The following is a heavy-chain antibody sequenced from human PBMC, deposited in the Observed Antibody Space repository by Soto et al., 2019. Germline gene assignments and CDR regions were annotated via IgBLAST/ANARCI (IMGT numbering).Heavy chain of an antibody. CDR1: GGSISSGGYY. CDR2: IYYSGST. CDR3: ARGRGIVATINRSLLFDY. V-gene: IGHV4-31*03. Sequence: QVQLQESGPGLVKPSQTLSLTCTVSGGSISSGGYYWSWIRQPPGKGLEWIGYIYYSGSTYYNPSLKSRVTISVDTSKNQCSLKLSSVTAADTAVYYCARGRGIVATINRSLLFDYWGQGTLVTVSS. D-gene: IGHD5-12*01. J-gene: IGHJ4*02.